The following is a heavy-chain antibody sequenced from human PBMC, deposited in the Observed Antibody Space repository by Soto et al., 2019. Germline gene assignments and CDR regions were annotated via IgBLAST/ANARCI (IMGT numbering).Heavy chain of an antibody. D-gene: IGHD5-12*01. Sequence: PGGSLRLSCAGSGFTFNTYALHWVRHAPGKGLEWVAVISYDGTNKYYAESVEGRFTISRDNSKNTLLLQMNSLRADDTAVYYCAREEGGYSGYDANWFDPWGQGTLVTVSS. CDR2: ISYDGTNK. CDR3: AREEGGYSGYDANWFDP. J-gene: IGHJ5*02. V-gene: IGHV3-30-3*01. CDR1: GFTFNTYA.